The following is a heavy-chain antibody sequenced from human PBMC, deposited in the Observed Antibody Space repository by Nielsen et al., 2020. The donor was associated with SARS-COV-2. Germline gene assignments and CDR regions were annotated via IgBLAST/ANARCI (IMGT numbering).Heavy chain of an antibody. Sequence: SVKVSCKASGGTFSSYAISWVRQAPGQGLEWMGGIIPIFGTANYAQKFQGRVTITADESTSAAYMELSSLRSEDTAVYYCARGEGWLAPDAFDIWGQGTMVTVSS. CDR1: GGTFSSYA. V-gene: IGHV1-69*13. D-gene: IGHD6-19*01. CDR2: IIPIFGTA. J-gene: IGHJ3*02. CDR3: ARGEGWLAPDAFDI.